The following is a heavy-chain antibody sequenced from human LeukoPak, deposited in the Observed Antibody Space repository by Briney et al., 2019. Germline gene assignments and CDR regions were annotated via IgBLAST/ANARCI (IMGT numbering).Heavy chain of an antibody. Sequence: ASVKVSCKASGYTFTSYGISWVRQATGQGLEWMGWMNPNSGNTGYAQKFQGRVTMTRNTSISTAYMELSSLRSEDTAVYYCARRRGNGNIRSFDYWGQGTLVTVSS. CDR1: GYTFTSYG. J-gene: IGHJ4*02. CDR3: ARRRGNGNIRSFDY. D-gene: IGHD4-23*01. V-gene: IGHV1-8*02. CDR2: MNPNSGNT.